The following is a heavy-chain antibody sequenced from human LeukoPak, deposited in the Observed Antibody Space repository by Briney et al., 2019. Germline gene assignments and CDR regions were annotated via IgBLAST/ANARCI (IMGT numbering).Heavy chain of an antibody. D-gene: IGHD3-10*01. CDR3: AYYYGSGSTRGYYFDY. CDR1: GFTFSNYW. Sequence: TGGSLRLSCAASGFTFSNYWMHWVRQAPGKGLVWVSRINSDGSSTSYADSVKGRFTISRDNAKNTLYLQMNSLRAEDTAVYYCAYYYGSGSTRGYYFDYWGQGTLVTVSS. V-gene: IGHV3-74*01. J-gene: IGHJ4*02. CDR2: INSDGSST.